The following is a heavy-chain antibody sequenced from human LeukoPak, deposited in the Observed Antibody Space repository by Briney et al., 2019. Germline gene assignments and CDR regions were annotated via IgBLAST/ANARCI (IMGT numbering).Heavy chain of an antibody. CDR2: INPNSGDT. Sequence: ASVTVSCKASGYTFTDYYMHWVRQAPGQGFAWMGWINPNSGDTNYAQKFQGRVTMTRDTSISTAHMELSRLRSDDTAVYYCARANFLYCSSTTCLFDYWGQGTLVIGSS. CDR3: ARANFLYCSSTTCLFDY. D-gene: IGHD2-2*01. V-gene: IGHV1-2*02. J-gene: IGHJ4*02. CDR1: GYTFTDYY.